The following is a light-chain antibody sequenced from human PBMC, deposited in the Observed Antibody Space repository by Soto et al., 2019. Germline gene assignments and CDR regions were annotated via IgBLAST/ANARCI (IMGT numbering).Light chain of an antibody. J-gene: IGKJ4*01. Sequence: DIQLTQSPSFLSASVGDRVTITCRASQGINTYLAWYQQKLGKAPKVLIYDASKLHSGVPSRFSGRGSGTEFTLTISSLQPEDFATYFCQQLNTYSSFGGGTKVDIK. V-gene: IGKV1-9*01. CDR2: DAS. CDR3: QQLNTYSS. CDR1: QGINTY.